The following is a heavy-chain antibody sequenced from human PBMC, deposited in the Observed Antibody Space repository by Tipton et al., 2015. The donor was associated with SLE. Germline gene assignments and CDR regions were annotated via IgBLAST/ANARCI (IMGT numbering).Heavy chain of an antibody. D-gene: IGHD5-18*01. V-gene: IGHV4-39*07. Sequence: GASISNSDYYWGWIRQPPGMGLEWIGSFFYSGNTYYNPSLKSRVTISVDTSKNQFSLNLNSVTAADTAVYYCTRATSGMVIDFWGQGTPVTVSS. CDR3: TRATSGMVIDF. CDR2: FFYSGNT. CDR1: GASISNSDYY. J-gene: IGHJ4*02.